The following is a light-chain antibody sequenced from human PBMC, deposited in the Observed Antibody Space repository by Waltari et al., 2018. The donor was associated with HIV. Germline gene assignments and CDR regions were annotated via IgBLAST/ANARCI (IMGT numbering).Light chain of an antibody. CDR2: GNT. CDR3: QSYDSSLSGWV. CDR1: SPNLTAGYD. Sequence: QSVLMQPPSVSGAPRQRVTIPFSGSSPNLTAGYDQPRYQQLPGPAPRLLIYGNTNRPSGVPDRFSGSKSGTSASLAITGLQAEDEADYYCQSYDSSLSGWVFGGGTKLTVV. J-gene: IGLJ3*02. V-gene: IGLV1-40*01.